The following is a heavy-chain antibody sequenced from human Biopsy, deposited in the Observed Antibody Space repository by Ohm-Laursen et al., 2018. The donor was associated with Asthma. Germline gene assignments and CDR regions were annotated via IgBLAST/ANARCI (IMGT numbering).Heavy chain of an antibody. CDR1: GSMFRSFG. CDR2: ISYDGNHK. D-gene: IGHD5-12*01. J-gene: IGHJ4*02. Sequence: SLRLSCTAPGSMFRSFGMHWVRQAPGKGLEWVAVISYDGNHKFYEDSVKGRFTISRDNSKNTLYLQMNSLRTEDTAVYYCAKRRGYSGHDNDYWGQGTLVIVSS. CDR3: AKRRGYSGHDNDY. V-gene: IGHV3-30*18.